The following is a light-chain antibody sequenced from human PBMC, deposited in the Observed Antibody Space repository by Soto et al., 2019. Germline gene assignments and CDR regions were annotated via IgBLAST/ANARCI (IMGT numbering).Light chain of an antibody. CDR2: RNN. V-gene: IGLV1-47*01. Sequence: VLTQPPSASGTPGQRVTISCSGSSSNIGSNYVYWYQQLPGTAPKLLIYRNNQRPSGVPDRFSGSKSGTSASLAISGLRSEDEADYYCAAWDDSLSGREVFGGGTKLTVL. J-gene: IGLJ2*01. CDR3: AAWDDSLSGREV. CDR1: SSNIGSNY.